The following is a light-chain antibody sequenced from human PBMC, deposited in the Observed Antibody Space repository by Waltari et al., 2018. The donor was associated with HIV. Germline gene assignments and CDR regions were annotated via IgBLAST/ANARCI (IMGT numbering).Light chain of an antibody. CDR3: QQLNSDPFT. CDR1: QDISNN. CDR2: AAS. J-gene: IGKJ3*01. Sequence: IQLTQSPSFLSASVRDSVTITCRASQDISNNLAWYQQKPGTVPKLLIYAASSLQSGFPSRFSGSGSGTEFTLTITSLQPDDFATYYCQQLNSDPFTFGPGTKVDIK. V-gene: IGKV1-9*01.